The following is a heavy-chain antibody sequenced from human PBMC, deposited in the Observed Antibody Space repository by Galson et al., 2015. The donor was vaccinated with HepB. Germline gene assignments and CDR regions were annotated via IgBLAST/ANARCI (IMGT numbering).Heavy chain of an antibody. CDR1: GFTFSSYA. CDR3: AKDRRAYCGGDCYSDFDY. J-gene: IGHJ4*02. CDR2: ISGSGGST. Sequence: SLRLSCAASGFTFSSYAMSWVRQAPGKGLEWVSAISGSGGSTYYADSVKGRFTISRDNSKNTLYLQMNSLRAEDTAVYYCAKDRRAYCGGDCYSDFDYWGQGTLVTVSS. D-gene: IGHD2-21*01. V-gene: IGHV3-23*01.